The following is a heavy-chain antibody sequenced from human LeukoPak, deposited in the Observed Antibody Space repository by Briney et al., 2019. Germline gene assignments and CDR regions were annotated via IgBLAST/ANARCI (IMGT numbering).Heavy chain of an antibody. V-gene: IGHV3-9*01. CDR1: GFTFDDYA. Sequence: PGGSLRLSCAASGFTFDDYAMHWVRQAPGKGLEWVSGISWNSGSIGYADSVKGRFTISRDNSKNTLYLQMNSLRAEDTAVYYCAKGKVTARTEHDAFDIWGQGTMVTVSS. CDR3: AKGKVTARTEHDAFDI. D-gene: IGHD2-21*02. CDR2: ISWNSGSI. J-gene: IGHJ3*02.